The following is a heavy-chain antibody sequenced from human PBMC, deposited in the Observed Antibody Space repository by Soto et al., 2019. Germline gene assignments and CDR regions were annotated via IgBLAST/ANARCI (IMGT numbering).Heavy chain of an antibody. D-gene: IGHD3-10*01. CDR3: ARGHPTMVRGRRHAFDI. Sequence: SETLSLTCAVYGGSFSGYYWSWIRQPPGKGLEWIGEINHSGSTNYNPSLQSRGTISVDPSKNQFSLKLSSVTAADTAVDYCARGHPTMVRGRRHAFDIWGQGTMVTVSS. J-gene: IGHJ3*02. CDR1: GGSFSGYY. V-gene: IGHV4-34*01. CDR2: INHSGST.